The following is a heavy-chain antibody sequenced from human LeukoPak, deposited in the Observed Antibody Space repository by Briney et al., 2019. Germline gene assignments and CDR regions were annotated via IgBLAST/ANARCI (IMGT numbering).Heavy chain of an antibody. J-gene: IGHJ4*02. Sequence: RASVKVSCKASGYTFTGYYMHWVRQAPGQGLEWMGWINPNSGGTNYAQKFQGRVTMTRDTSISTAYMELSRLRSDDTAVYYCARDRYCSSTSCYYEDYWGQGTLVTVSS. CDR1: GYTFTGYY. CDR2: INPNSGGT. V-gene: IGHV1-2*02. D-gene: IGHD2-2*01. CDR3: ARDRYCSSTSCYYEDY.